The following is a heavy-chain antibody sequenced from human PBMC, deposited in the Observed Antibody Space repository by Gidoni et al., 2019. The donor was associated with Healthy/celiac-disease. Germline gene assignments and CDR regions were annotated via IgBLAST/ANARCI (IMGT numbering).Heavy chain of an antibody. Sequence: QVQLVQSGAEVKNPGASVKVSCKAYGYTFPSYYMHWVRQAPGQGLEWMGIINPSGGSTSYAQKFQGRVTMTRDTSTSTVYMELSSLRSEDTAVYYCARGGSRRGYDSWDLFDYWGQGTLVTVSS. CDR2: INPSGGST. CDR3: ARGGSRRGYDSWDLFDY. J-gene: IGHJ4*02. CDR1: GYTFPSYY. D-gene: IGHD3-22*01. V-gene: IGHV1-46*01.